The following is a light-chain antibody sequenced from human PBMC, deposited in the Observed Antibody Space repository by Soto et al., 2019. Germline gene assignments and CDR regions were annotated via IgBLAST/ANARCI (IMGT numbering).Light chain of an antibody. J-gene: IGLJ1*01. V-gene: IGLV2-14*01. CDR1: SSDVGGYNY. CDR2: EVS. CDR3: SSYTSSSTYV. Sequence: QSALTQPASVSGSPGQSITISCTGTSSDVGGYNYVSWYQQHPGKAPKLMIYEVSNRPSGVSNRFSGSKSGHTASLTISGLQAEDEADYYCSSYTSSSTYVLGTGTKLTV.